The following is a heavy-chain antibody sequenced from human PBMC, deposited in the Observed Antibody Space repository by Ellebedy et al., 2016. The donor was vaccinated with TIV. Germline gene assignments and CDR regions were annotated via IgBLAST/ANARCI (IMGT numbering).Heavy chain of an antibody. Sequence: GESLKISCAASGFTFSDYYMLWIRQAPGKGLEWVSYIGGNSRYINYPDSVRGRFTISRDNAKNSLFLQMNSLRAEDTAVYYCARERCESNGYCNHDAFDIWGQGTMVTVSS. CDR2: IGGNSRYI. J-gene: IGHJ3*02. D-gene: IGHD3-22*01. CDR3: ARERCESNGYCNHDAFDI. CDR1: GFTFSDYY. V-gene: IGHV3-11*06.